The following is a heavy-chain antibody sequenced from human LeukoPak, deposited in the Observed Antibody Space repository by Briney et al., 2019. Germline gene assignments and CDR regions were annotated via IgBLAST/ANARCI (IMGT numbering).Heavy chain of an antibody. D-gene: IGHD2-2*02. CDR2: IYSGGSI. Sequence: GGSLRLSCAVSGFTVSSNYMTWVRQAPGKGLEWVSLIYSGGSIYYADSVKGRFTISRDSSKNTLYLQMNSLRAEDTAVYYCARGNCTSISCFTFDNWGQGTLVTGSS. V-gene: IGHV3-66*02. CDR3: ARGNCTSISCFTFDN. CDR1: GFTVSSNY. J-gene: IGHJ4*02.